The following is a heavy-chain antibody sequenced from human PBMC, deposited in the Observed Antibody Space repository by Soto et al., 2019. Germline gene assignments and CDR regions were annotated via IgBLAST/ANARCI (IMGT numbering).Heavy chain of an antibody. V-gene: IGHV3-23*01. Sequence: EVQLLESGGDLRQPGGSLRLSCAASGFSFSSYSMSWVRHVPGKGLQCVSGMIATGGSTYYADTVKGRFTTSRDNSRKTMYLKMNSLRADDTAVYYCAKSWGDTWQESAFDIWGLGTMVTVSA. CDR1: GFSFSSYS. J-gene: IGHJ3*02. CDR2: MIATGGST. D-gene: IGHD5-18*01. CDR3: AKSWGDTWQESAFDI.